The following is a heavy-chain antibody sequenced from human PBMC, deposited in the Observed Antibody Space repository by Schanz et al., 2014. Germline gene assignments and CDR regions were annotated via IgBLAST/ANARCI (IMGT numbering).Heavy chain of an antibody. D-gene: IGHD2-15*01. CDR2: ISSGGNP. V-gene: IGHV3-66*02. J-gene: IGHJ4*02. CDR1: GFTFSSYA. Sequence: EVQLVQSGGGLVQPGGSLRLSCAASGFTFSSYAMSWVRQAPGKGLEWVSSISSGGNPYYADSVKGRFTISRDSSKNTLFLQMNSLRTEDTAVYYCARLDPYCRSGTCSRAFDFWGQGTLVTVSS. CDR3: ARLDPYCRSGTCSRAFDF.